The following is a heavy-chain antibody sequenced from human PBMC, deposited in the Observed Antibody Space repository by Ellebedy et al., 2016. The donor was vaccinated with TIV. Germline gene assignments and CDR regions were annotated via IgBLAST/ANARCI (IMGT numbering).Heavy chain of an antibody. CDR3: ARDRSQAGGYDSDY. D-gene: IGHD5-12*01. V-gene: IGHV3-30*09. CDR2: ISYDGSKK. Sequence: GGSLRLXCAASGFTFSSYAMHWVRQAPGKGLEWVAIISYDGSKKYYADSVKGRFAISRDNSENTLYLQMNSLRAEDTAVYYCARDRSQAGGYDSDYWGQGTLVTVSS. CDR1: GFTFSSYA. J-gene: IGHJ4*02.